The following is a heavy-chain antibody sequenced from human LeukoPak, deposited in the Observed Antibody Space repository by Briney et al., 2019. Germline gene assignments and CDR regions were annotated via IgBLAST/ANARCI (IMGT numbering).Heavy chain of an antibody. V-gene: IGHV3-30*03. CDR3: ARDWGYSYADY. Sequence: PGRSLRLSCAASGFTFSTYCMHWVRQAPGKGLEWVAVISYDGSNKYDADSVRGRFAISRDNSKNTLYLQMNSLRAEDTAVCYCARDWGYSYADYWGQGTLVTVSS. CDR1: GFTFSTYC. D-gene: IGHD5-24*01. J-gene: IGHJ4*02. CDR2: ISYDGSNK.